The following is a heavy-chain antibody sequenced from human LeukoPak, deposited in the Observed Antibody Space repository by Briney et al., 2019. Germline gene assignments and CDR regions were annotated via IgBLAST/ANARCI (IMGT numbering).Heavy chain of an antibody. D-gene: IGHD4-17*01. J-gene: IGHJ5*02. CDR2: FIPIFGTA. CDR3: ARATVTTYNWFDP. Sequence: ASVKVSRKASGGTSSNYAISWVRQAPAQGLEWMGVFIPIFGTANYAQKFQCRVTITADESTSTAYMELSSLRSEDTAVYYCARATVTTYNWFDPWGQGTLVTVSS. CDR1: GGTSSNYA. V-gene: IGHV1-69*13.